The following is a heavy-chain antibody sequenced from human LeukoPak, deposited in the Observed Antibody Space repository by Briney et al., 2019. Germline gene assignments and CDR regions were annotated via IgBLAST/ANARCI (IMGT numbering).Heavy chain of an antibody. CDR3: ARDPLVPAARRYFDL. D-gene: IGHD2-2*01. CDR1: GGSISSGGYY. J-gene: IGHJ2*01. Sequence: PSETLSLTCTVSGGSISSGGYYWSWIRQHPGKGLEWIGYIYYSGSTYYNPSLKSRVTISVDTSKNQFSLKLSSVIAADTAVYYCARDPLVPAARRYFDLWGRGTLVTVSS. V-gene: IGHV4-31*03. CDR2: IYYSGST.